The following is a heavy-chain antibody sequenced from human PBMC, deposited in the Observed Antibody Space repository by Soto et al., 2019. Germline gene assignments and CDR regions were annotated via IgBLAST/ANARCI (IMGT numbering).Heavy chain of an antibody. V-gene: IGHV3-33*01. J-gene: IGHJ4*02. CDR1: GFTFRSYG. D-gene: IGHD2-15*01. CDR3: ARAGGYCSGGSCPFDY. CDR2: IWYDGSNK. Sequence: QVQLVESGGGVVQPGRSLRLSCAASGFTFRSYGMHWVRQAPGKGLEWVAVIWYDGSNKYYADSVKGRFTISRDNSKNTLYLQMNSLRAEDTAVYYCARAGGYCSGGSCPFDYWGQGTLVTVSS.